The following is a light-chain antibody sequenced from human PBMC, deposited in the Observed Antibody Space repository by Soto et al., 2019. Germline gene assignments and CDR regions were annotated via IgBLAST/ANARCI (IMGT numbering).Light chain of an antibody. CDR1: QSLLHSDGYTY. J-gene: IGKJ1*01. Sequence: DIVMTQSPLSLPVTPGEPASISCRSSQSLLHSDGYTYFDWYLQKPGQSPQLLIYLGSNRASGVPDRFSGSGSGTDFTLKISKVEAEDVGVYYCMQALQSQWTFGQGTKVDIK. CDR2: LGS. V-gene: IGKV2-28*01. CDR3: MQALQSQWT.